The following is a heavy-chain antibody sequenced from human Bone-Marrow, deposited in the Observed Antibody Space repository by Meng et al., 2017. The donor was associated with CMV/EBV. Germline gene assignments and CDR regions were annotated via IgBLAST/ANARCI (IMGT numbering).Heavy chain of an antibody. D-gene: IGHD3-16*01. J-gene: IGHJ4*02. V-gene: IGHV3-23*01. Sequence: FSLSSYGRSGVRQAQGKGLEWVSAISGSGGSTYYADYVKGRFTISRDNSKNTLYLQMNSLRAEDTAVYYCAKDRPLDDYVWGSFDYWGQGTLVTVSS. CDR2: ISGSGGST. CDR3: AKDRPLDDYVWGSFDY. CDR1: FSLSSYG.